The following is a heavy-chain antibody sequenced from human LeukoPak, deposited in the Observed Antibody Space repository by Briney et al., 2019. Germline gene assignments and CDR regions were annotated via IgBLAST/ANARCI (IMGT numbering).Heavy chain of an antibody. V-gene: IGHV1-2*02. CDR2: INPNSGGT. Sequence: ASVKVSCKASGYTFTSYYMHWVRQAPGQGLEWMGWINPNSGGTNYAQKFQGRVTMTRDTSISTAYMELSRLRFDDTAVYYCARDVPPHYYDSSGYWFDPWGQGTLVTVSS. D-gene: IGHD3-22*01. CDR3: ARDVPPHYYDSSGYWFDP. CDR1: GYTFTSYY. J-gene: IGHJ5*02.